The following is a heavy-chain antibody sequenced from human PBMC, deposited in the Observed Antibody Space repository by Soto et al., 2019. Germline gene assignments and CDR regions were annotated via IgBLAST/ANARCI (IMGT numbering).Heavy chain of an antibody. D-gene: IGHD3-10*01. CDR2: ISGSGGST. J-gene: IGHJ3*02. CDR3: AKQWTMVRGVKGAFDI. CDR1: GFTFSSYA. V-gene: IGHV3-23*01. Sequence: GGSLRLSCAASGFTFSSYAMSWVRQAPGKGLEWVSAISGSGGSTYYADSVKGRFTISRDNSKNTLYLQMSSLRAEDTAVYYCAKQWTMVRGVKGAFDIWGKGTMGTVSS.